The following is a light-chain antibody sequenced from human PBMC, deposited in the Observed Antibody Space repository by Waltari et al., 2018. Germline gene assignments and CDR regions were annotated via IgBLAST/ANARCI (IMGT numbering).Light chain of an antibody. Sequence: EIVLTQSPGTLSLSPGERATLSCRASQSVSSSYLTWYQQKPGQVPRLLNYETSTRATGFPDRFSGSGSGTDFTPTISRLEPEDFAVYYCQYFGGSPPIFTFGPGTKVDIK. V-gene: IGKV3-20*01. J-gene: IGKJ3*01. CDR2: ETS. CDR1: QSVSSSY. CDR3: QYFGGSPPIFT.